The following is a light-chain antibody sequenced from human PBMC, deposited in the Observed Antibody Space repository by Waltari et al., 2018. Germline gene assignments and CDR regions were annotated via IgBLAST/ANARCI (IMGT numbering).Light chain of an antibody. V-gene: IGKV1-5*03. J-gene: IGKJ1*01. CDR3: QQYKDYRT. CDR1: QSLNVW. CDR2: KAS. Sequence: DIQMTQSPSTLAASVGDTVTITCRASQSLNVWLAWYQQKAGKAPKLLIYKASSLQNGVPSRVSGSGSGTEFTLTITNLQPDDFATYYCQQYKDYRTFGQGTRVEIK.